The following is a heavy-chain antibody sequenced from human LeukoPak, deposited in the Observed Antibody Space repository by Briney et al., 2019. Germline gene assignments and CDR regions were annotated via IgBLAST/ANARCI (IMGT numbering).Heavy chain of an antibody. D-gene: IGHD5-12*01. J-gene: IGHJ4*02. CDR3: TTDIPYEVGY. CDR1: GITFSNAW. V-gene: IGHV3-15*01. CDR2: IKRKSDGGTT. Sequence: GGSLRLSCAASGITFSNAWMTWVRQAPGKGLEWVGRIKRKSDGGTTNYAAPVNDRFTISRDDSENTLYLQMNSLKTEDTAVYYCTTDIPYEVGYWGQGTLVTVSS.